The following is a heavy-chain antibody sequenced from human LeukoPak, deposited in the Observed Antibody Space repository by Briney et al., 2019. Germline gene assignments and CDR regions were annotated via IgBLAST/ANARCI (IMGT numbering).Heavy chain of an antibody. CDR1: GGSISSGGYS. J-gene: IGHJ4*02. V-gene: IGHV4-30-4*07. CDR2: IYYSGST. D-gene: IGHD1-14*01. CDR3: ARGSNPIKN. Sequence: PSQTLSLTCAVSGGSISSGGYSWRWLRQPPGKGLEWIGYIYYSGSTYYNPSLKSRVTISVDTSKNQFSLKLSSVTAADTAVYYCARGSNPIKNWGQGTLVTVSS.